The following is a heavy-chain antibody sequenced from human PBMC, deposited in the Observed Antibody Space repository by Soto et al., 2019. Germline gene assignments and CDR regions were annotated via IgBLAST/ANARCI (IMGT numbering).Heavy chain of an antibody. CDR1: GFMFSDSY. D-gene: IGHD1-1*01. V-gene: IGHV3-11*05. CDR2: INSGSSDI. CDR3: AREPLETGCFDF. Sequence: GGSLRLSCAASGFMFSDSYMSWIRQAPGKGLEWVSHINSGSSDIKYADSVEGRFTISRDNAKNSLHLQMNSLRADDTAVYFCAREPLETGCFDFWGLGILVTVSS. J-gene: IGHJ4*02.